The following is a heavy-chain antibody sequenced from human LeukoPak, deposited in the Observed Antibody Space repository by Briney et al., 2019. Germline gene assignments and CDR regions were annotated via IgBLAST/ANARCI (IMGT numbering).Heavy chain of an antibody. CDR1: GFTFSSYW. CDR2: IKQDGSEK. J-gene: IGHJ4*02. CDR3: AKDLGWIQFGY. D-gene: IGHD5-18*01. Sequence: GGSLRLSCAASGFTFSSYWMSWVRRAPGKGLEWEANIKQDGSEKYYVDSVKGRFTISRDNAKNSLYLQMNSLRAEDTAVYYCAKDLGWIQFGYWGQGTLVTVSS. V-gene: IGHV3-7*01.